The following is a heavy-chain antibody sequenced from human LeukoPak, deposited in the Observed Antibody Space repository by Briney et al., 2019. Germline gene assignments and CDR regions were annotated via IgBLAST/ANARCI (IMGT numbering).Heavy chain of an antibody. CDR1: GYTFTSYG. CDR3: ARDLHDWYSSGWYTWDLSS. D-gene: IGHD6-19*01. CDR2: ISAYNGNT. V-gene: IGHV1-18*01. J-gene: IGHJ4*02. Sequence: GASVKVSCKASGYTFTSYGISWVRQAPGQGLEWMGWISAYNGNTNYAQKLQGRVTMTTDTSTSTAYMELRSLRSDDTAVYYCARDLHDWYSSGWYTWDLSSWGQGTLVTVSS.